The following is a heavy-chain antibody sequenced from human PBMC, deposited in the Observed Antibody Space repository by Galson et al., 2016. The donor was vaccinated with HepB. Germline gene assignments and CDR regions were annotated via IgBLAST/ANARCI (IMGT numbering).Heavy chain of an antibody. D-gene: IGHD3-16*02. CDR1: GYTFAAYS. CDR2: INPNSGAT. CDR3: ARSPYDYVWGSDRYTAAAFDV. Sequence: SVTVSCKASGYTFAAYSIHWVRQVPGQGLEWMGRINPNSGATNYAQKSQGLVTMTSDTPISTAYMELYSLRSDDTALYFCARSPYDYVWGSDRYTAAAFDVWGQGTEVTVSS. V-gene: IGHV1-2*04. J-gene: IGHJ3*01.